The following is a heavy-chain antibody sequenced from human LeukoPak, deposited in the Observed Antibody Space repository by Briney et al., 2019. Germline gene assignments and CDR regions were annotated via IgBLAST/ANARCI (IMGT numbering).Heavy chain of an antibody. CDR2: IYYSGST. CDR3: ARRVAVVGRTNTYYYYGMDV. J-gene: IGHJ6*02. D-gene: IGHD2-15*01. V-gene: IGHV4-39*01. CDR1: GGSISSSSYY. Sequence: SETLSLTCTVSGGSISSSSYYWGWIRQPPGKGLEWIGSIYYSGSTYYNPSLKSRVTISVDTSKNQFSLKLSSVTAADTAVYYCARRVAVVGRTNTYYYYGMDVWGQGTTVTVSS.